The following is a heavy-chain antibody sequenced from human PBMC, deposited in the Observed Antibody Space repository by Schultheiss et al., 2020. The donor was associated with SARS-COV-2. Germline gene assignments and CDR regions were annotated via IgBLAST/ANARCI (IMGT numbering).Heavy chain of an antibody. J-gene: IGHJ6*02. D-gene: IGHD4-17*01. CDR2: ISGTGGST. CDR3: AKDRVLDGDYVVGEYGMDV. CDR1: GFTFDDYA. V-gene: IGHV3-9*01. Sequence: GGSLRLSCAASGFTFDDYAMHWVRQAPGKGLEWVSSISGTGGSTYYADSVKGRFTISRDNAKNSLYLEMNSLRAEDTAVYYCAKDRVLDGDYVVGEYGMDVWGQGTTVTVSS.